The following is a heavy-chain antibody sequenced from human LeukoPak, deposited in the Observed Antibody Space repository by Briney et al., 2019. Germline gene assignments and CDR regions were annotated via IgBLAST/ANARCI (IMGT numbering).Heavy chain of an antibody. J-gene: IGHJ4*02. V-gene: IGHV1-69*05. Sequence: SVKVSCKASGGTFSSYAISWVRQAPGQGLEWMGGIIPIFGTSNYAQKFQGRVTITTDESTSTAYMELSGLRSEDTAVYYCARGPELERFDYWGQGTLVTVSS. CDR3: ARGPELERFDY. CDR2: IIPIFGTS. CDR1: GGTFSSYA. D-gene: IGHD1-1*01.